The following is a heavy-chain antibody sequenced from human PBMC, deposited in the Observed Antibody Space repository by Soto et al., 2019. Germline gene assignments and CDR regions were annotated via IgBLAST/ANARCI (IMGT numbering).Heavy chain of an antibody. V-gene: IGHV1-2*04. J-gene: IGHJ6*02. CDR2: INPNSGGT. CDR1: GYTFTGYY. Sequence: GASVKVSCKASGYTFTGYYMHWVRQAPGQGREWMGWINPNSGGTNYAQKFQGWVTMTRDTSISTAYMELSRLRSDDTAVYYCARGNSYGRYYYYGMDVWGQGTTVTVSS. D-gene: IGHD5-18*01. CDR3: ARGNSYGRYYYYGMDV.